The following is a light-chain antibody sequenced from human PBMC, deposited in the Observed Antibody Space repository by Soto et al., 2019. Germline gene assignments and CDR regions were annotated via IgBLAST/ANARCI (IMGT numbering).Light chain of an antibody. J-gene: IGKJ1*01. Sequence: DIPMTQSPSTLSASVGDRVTITCRASQSISSWLAWYQQKPGKAPKLLIYKASSLESGVPSRFSGSGSGTEFTLTISSLQPDDFATYYCQQYSSDSTFGQGTKVEIK. CDR1: QSISSW. CDR3: QQYSSDST. CDR2: KAS. V-gene: IGKV1-5*03.